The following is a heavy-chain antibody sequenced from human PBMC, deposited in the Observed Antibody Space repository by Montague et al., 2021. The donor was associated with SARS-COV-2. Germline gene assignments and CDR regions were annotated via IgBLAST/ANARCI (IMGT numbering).Heavy chain of an antibody. J-gene: IGHJ3*01. CDR3: AKDLVLRAARPDALDV. D-gene: IGHD6-6*01. V-gene: IGHV3-48*04. Sequence: SLRLSCAASGFTSSSYSVNWVRQAPRKGLEWISYISSSTNIIYYADSAKGRFTISRDNARNSLYLQMNSLRVDDTAVYYCAKDLVLRAARPDALDVWGQGTVVTVSS. CDR1: GFTSSSYS. CDR2: ISSSTNII.